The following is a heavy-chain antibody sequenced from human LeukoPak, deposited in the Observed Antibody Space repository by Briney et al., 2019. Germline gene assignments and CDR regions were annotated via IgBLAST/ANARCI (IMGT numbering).Heavy chain of an antibody. CDR2: INSNGSST. CDR3: ARGSFYSDSSNYYALWL. CDR1: GVTFSSFW. D-gene: IGHD3-22*01. J-gene: IGHJ4*02. Sequence: GGSLRLSCAASGVTFSSFWMHWVRQVPGKGLVWVSHINSNGSSTSSADSVKGRFTISRDNAKNTLYLQMKSLSAEDTAVYYCARGSFYSDSSNYYALWLWGQGTLVTVSS. V-gene: IGHV3-74*01.